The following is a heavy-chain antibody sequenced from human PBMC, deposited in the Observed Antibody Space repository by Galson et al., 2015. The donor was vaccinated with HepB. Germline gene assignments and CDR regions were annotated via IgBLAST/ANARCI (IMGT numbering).Heavy chain of an antibody. CDR3: AREAGPLRYSPRGFFDY. V-gene: IGHV1-2*05. D-gene: IGHD3-9*01. Sequence: SVKVSCKASGYTFTGYYMHWVRQAPGQGLEWMGRINPNSGGTNYAQKFQGRVTMTRDTSINTAYMELSRLRSDDTVVYYCAREAGPLRYSPRGFFDYWGQGTLVTVSS. CDR1: GYTFTGYY. J-gene: IGHJ4*02. CDR2: INPNSGGT.